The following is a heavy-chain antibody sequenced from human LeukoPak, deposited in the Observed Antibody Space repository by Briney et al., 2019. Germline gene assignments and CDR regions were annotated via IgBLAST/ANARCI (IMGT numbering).Heavy chain of an antibody. CDR1: GGTFSSYA. CDR2: IIPIFGTA. Sequence: GASVKVSCKASGGTFSSYAISWVRQAPGQGLEWMGGIIPIFGTANYAQKFQGRVTITTDESTSTAYMELSSLRSEDTAVYYCARASAAVATILYDAFDIWGQGTMVTVSS. D-gene: IGHD5-12*01. J-gene: IGHJ3*02. CDR3: ARASAAVATILYDAFDI. V-gene: IGHV1-69*05.